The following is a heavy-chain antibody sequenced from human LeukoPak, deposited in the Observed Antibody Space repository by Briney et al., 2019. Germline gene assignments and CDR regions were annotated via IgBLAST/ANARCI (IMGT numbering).Heavy chain of an antibody. CDR2: INHSGST. V-gene: IGHV4-34*01. J-gene: IGHJ3*02. CDR1: GFTFSSYA. D-gene: IGHD3-10*01. CDR3: ARIQIGSLWFGELLYPDAFDI. Sequence: GSLRLSCAASGFTFSSYAMSWIRQPPGKGLEWIGEINHSGSTNYNPSLKSRVTISVDTSKNQFSLKLSSVTAADTAVYYCARIQIGSLWFGELLYPDAFDIWGQGTMVTVSS.